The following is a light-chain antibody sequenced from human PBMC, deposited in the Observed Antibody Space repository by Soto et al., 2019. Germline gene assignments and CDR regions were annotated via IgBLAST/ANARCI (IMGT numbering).Light chain of an antibody. CDR2: DAS. J-gene: IGKJ1*01. CDR1: QSVSTW. CDR3: QQYNTYRT. V-gene: IGKV1-5*01. Sequence: DIPMTQSPSTLSASVGDRLTITCRASQSVSTWLAWYQQKPGRAPKLLIYDASTLETGVPSRFSGSGSGREFTLTIDSLQPDDFATYYCQQYNTYRTFGRGTRVEI.